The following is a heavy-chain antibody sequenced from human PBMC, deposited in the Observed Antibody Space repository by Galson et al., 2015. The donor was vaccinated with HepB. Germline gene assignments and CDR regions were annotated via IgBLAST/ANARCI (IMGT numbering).Heavy chain of an antibody. D-gene: IGHD5-18*01. CDR1: GFIFSDYS. CDR2: ITSSSSDI. V-gene: IGHV3-48*01. Sequence: SLRLSCAASGFIFSDYSMNWVRQAPGKGLEWISHITSSSSDIYYADSVKGRFTISRDNAKNSLSLLMNSLTAEDTAVYYCARGAYSYTVFDFWGQGTLVTVSS. J-gene: IGHJ4*02. CDR3: ARGAYSYTVFDF.